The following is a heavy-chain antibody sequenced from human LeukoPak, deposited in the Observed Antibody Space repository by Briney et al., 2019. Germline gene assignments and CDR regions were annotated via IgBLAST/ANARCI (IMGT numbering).Heavy chain of an antibody. J-gene: IGHJ4*02. V-gene: IGHV3-21*01. CDR1: GFTFSSYA. Sequence: PGGSLRLSCAASGFTFSSYAMNWVRRAPGKGLEWVSSISASSAYMYYAASVKGRHTISRDNAKNSLYLQMNSLRAEDTAVYYCARDFSETLGVWGQGTLVTVSS. CDR2: ISASSAYM. D-gene: IGHD3-10*01. CDR3: ARDFSETLGV.